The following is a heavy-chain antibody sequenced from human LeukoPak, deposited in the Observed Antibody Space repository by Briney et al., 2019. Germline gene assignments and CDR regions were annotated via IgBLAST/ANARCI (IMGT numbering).Heavy chain of an antibody. J-gene: IGHJ3*02. V-gene: IGHV1-2*02. D-gene: IGHD3-22*01. CDR1: GYTFTGYY. CDR3: ARLYYDSSHAFDI. Sequence: ASVKVSCKASGYTFTGYYMHWVRQAPGQGLEWMGCINPDSGGTNYAQKFQGRVTMTRDTSISTAHMELSRLRSDDTAVYYCARLYYDSSHAFDIWGQGTMVTVSS. CDR2: INPDSGGT.